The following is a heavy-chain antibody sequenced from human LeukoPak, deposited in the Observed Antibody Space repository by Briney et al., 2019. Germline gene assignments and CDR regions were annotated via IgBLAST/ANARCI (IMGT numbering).Heavy chain of an antibody. CDR2: IIPIFRTA. Sequence: SVKVSCKASGYTFTSYGISWVRQAPGQGLEWMGGIIPIFRTANYAQKFQGRLTITADKSTSTAYMELSSLRSDDTAVYYCASATLRCSGGGCYEMDVWGKGTTVTVSS. CDR1: GYTFTSYG. V-gene: IGHV1-69*06. D-gene: IGHD2-15*01. CDR3: ASATLRCSGGGCYEMDV. J-gene: IGHJ6*04.